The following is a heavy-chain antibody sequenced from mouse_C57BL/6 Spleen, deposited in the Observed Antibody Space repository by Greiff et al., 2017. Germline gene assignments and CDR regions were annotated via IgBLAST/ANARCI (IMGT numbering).Heavy chain of an antibody. D-gene: IGHD2-5*01. CDR1: GYTFTEYT. Sequence: VQLQQSGAELVKPGASVKLSCKASGYTFTEYTIHWVKPRSGQGLEGIGWFYPGSGSIKYNEKFKDKATLTADKSSSTVYMELSRLTSEDSAVXFCARHGEGAYYSNRYWYFDVWGTGTTVTVSS. CDR2: FYPGSGSI. CDR3: ARHGEGAYYSNRYWYFDV. V-gene: IGHV1-62-2*01. J-gene: IGHJ1*03.